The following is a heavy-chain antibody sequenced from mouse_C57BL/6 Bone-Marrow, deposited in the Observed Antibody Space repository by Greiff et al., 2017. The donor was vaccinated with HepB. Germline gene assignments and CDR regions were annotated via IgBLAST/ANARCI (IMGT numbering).Heavy chain of an antibody. D-gene: IGHD6-5*01. V-gene: IGHV1-54*01. Sequence: QVQLKESGAELVRPGTSVKVSCKASGYAFTNYLIEWVKQRPGQGLEWIGVINPGSGGTNYNEKFKGKATLTADKSSSTAYMQLSSLTSEDSAVYFCARRGALYYYAMDYWGQGTSVTVSS. CDR1: GYAFTNYL. CDR2: INPGSGGT. CDR3: ARRGALYYYAMDY. J-gene: IGHJ4*01.